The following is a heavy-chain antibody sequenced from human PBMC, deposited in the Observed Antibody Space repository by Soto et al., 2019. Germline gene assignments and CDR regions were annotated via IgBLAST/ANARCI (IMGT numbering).Heavy chain of an antibody. D-gene: IGHD3-3*01. CDR3: ARVLTIFGVVISPSGWFDP. Sequence: QVQLQQWGAGLLKPSETLSLTCAVYGGSFSGYYWSWIRQPPGKGLEWIGEINHSGSTNYNPSLKSRVTISVDTSTNQFSLKLSSVTAADTAVYYCARVLTIFGVVISPSGWFDPWGQGTLVTVSS. J-gene: IGHJ5*02. CDR1: GGSFSGYY. V-gene: IGHV4-34*01. CDR2: INHSGST.